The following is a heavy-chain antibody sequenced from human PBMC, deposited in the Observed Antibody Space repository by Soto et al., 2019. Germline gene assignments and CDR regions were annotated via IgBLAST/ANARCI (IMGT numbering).Heavy chain of an antibody. CDR3: AKDLRYFDWLPHGGFDY. CDR1: GFTFDDYA. J-gene: IGHJ4*02. CDR2: ISWNSGSI. Sequence: PGGSLRLSCAASGFTFDDYAMHWVRQAPGKGLEWVSGISWNSGSINYADSVKGRFTISRDNAKNSLYLQMNSLRAEDTALYYCAKDLRYFDWLPHGGFDYWGQGTLVTVSS. V-gene: IGHV3-9*01. D-gene: IGHD3-9*01.